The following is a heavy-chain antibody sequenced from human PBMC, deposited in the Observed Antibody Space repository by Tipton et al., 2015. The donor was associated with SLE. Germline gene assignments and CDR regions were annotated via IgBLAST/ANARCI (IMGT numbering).Heavy chain of an antibody. D-gene: IGHD2-21*01. CDR2: IYHTGST. CDR3: ARSPAYCGGDCYDNWFDP. Sequence: TLSLTCAVSGGSLSSNKWWSWVRQPPGKGLEWIGEIYHTGSTNYNPSLKSRVTVLLDKSKNQFSLKLNSVTAAATAVYFCARSPAYCGGDCYDNWFDPWGQGTLVTVSS. V-gene: IGHV4-4*01. J-gene: IGHJ5*02. CDR1: GGSLSSNKW.